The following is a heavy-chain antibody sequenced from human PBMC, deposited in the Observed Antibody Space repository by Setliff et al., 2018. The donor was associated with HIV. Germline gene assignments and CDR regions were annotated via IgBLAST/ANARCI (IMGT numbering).Heavy chain of an antibody. V-gene: IGHV1-18*01. CDR2: ISAYNGNT. CDR1: GYTFTSYD. CDR3: AGEYGVYSDSSGYYPPTDYYYGMDV. D-gene: IGHD3-22*01. J-gene: IGHJ6*02. Sequence: GASVKVSCKASGYTFTSYDISWVRQAPGQGLEWMGWISAYNGNTNYAQKLQGRVTMTTDTSTSTAYMELRSLRSDETAVYCCAGEYGVYSDSSGYYPPTDYYYGMDVWGQGTTVTVSS.